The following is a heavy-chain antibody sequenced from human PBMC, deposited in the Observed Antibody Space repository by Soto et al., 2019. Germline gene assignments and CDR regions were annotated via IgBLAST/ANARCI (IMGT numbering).Heavy chain of an antibody. CDR3: ARGFTPALTPGDDFDY. V-gene: IGHV3-74*01. D-gene: IGHD2-15*01. CDR2: INGGEKYR. Sequence: EVQLVESGGGLVQPGGSLRLSCAASGFTFTHYWMHWVRQVPGKVLVWVSRINGGEKYRSYEDFAMGRFTISRDNAKNTVYLQWNSLSAEDTAIYYCARGFTPALTPGDDFDYCGQGTLVTVSS. J-gene: IGHJ4*02. CDR1: GFTFTHYW.